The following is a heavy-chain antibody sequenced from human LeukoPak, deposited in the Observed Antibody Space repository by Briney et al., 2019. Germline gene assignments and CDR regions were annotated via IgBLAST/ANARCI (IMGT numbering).Heavy chain of an antibody. V-gene: IGHV4-39*01. D-gene: IGHD2-15*01. Sequence: PSETLSLTCTVSGVSISSSSYYWGWIRQPPGKGLEWIGSIYYSGSTYYNPSLKSRVTISVDTSKNQFSLKLSSVTAADTAVYYCARWTILGSSKTPLQAMVVAATTFDIWGQGTMVTVSS. J-gene: IGHJ3*02. CDR2: IYYSGST. CDR1: GVSISSSSYY. CDR3: ARWTILGSSKTPLQAMVVAATTFDI.